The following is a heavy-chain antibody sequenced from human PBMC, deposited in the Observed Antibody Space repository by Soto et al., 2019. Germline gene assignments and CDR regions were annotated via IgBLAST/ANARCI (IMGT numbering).Heavy chain of an antibody. J-gene: IGHJ6*03. CDR2: IYYSGST. CDR3: ARVNRIGTKKVQHYYYYYYMDV. CDR1: GGSISSYY. D-gene: IGHD1-1*01. V-gene: IGHV4-59*01. Sequence: SETLSLTCTVSGGSISSYYWSWIRQPPGKGLEWIGYIYYSGSTNYNPSLKSRVTISVETSKNQFSLKLSSVTAADTAVYYCARVNRIGTKKVQHYYYYYYMDVWGKGTTVTVSS.